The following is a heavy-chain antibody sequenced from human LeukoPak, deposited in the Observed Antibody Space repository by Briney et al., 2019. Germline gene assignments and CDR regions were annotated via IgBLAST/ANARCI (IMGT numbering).Heavy chain of an antibody. CDR3: AKDPHLGYCSSTSCFMGAFDI. D-gene: IGHD2-2*01. J-gene: IGHJ3*02. CDR1: GFTFSSFG. V-gene: IGHV3-30*02. Sequence: GGSLRLSCAASGFTFSSFGTHWVSQAPGKGLAGVPFLGHEGTNKYYAESVKGRFTISRDDSKNTLFLQMDSLRPEDTAVYYCAKDPHLGYCSSTSCFMGAFDIWGQGTMVTVSS. CDR2: LGHEGTNK.